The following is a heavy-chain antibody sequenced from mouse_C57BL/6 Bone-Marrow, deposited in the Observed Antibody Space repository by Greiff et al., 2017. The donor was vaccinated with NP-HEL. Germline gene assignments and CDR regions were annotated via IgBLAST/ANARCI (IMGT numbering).Heavy chain of an antibody. CDR2: ISSGSSTI. Sequence: VQLKQSGGGLVKPGGSLKLSCAASGFTFSDYGMHWVRQAPEKGLEWVAYISSGSSTIYYADTVKGRFTISRDNAKNTLFLQMTSLRSEDTAMYYCARTPTGPWFAYWGQGTLVTVSA. CDR1: GFTFSDYG. D-gene: IGHD4-1*02. V-gene: IGHV5-17*01. CDR3: ARTPTGPWFAY. J-gene: IGHJ3*01.